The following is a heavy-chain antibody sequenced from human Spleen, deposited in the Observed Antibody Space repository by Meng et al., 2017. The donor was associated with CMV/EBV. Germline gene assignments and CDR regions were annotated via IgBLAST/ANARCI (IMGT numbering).Heavy chain of an antibody. CDR3: ARDSAVNSFNFYGMDV. J-gene: IGHJ6*02. Sequence: SETLSLTCTVSGASISSSYWSWIRQPPGKGLEWIGYIYYSGNTNSNPSLKSRVTISLYTSRNQFSLKVRSVTAADTAVYYCARDSAVNSFNFYGMDVWGQGTTVTVSS. D-gene: IGHD1-1*01. V-gene: IGHV4-59*01. CDR2: IYYSGNT. CDR1: GASISSSY.